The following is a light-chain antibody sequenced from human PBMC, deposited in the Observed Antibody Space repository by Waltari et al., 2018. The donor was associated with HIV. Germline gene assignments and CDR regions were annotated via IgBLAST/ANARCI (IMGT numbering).Light chain of an antibody. CDR2: AVN. CDR3: CSYAGSSTHV. CDR1: NNVVGSSTL. J-gene: IGLJ1*01. Sequence: QSALTQPASVSGSPGHAINISCTGTNNVVGSSTLLASYQPQPAKAPKLLIYAVNKRHSGVSNRFSGSKSGNTASLTISGLQAEDEADYYCCSYAGSSTHVFGTGTKVTVL. V-gene: IGLV2-23*02.